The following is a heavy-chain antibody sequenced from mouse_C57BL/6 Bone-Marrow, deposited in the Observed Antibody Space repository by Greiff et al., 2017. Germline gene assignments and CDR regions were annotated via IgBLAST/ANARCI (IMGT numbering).Heavy chain of an antibody. V-gene: IGHV5-17*01. D-gene: IGHD1-1*01. Sequence: EVKLVESGGGLVKPGGSLKLSCAASGFTFSDYGMHWVRQAPEKGLEWVAYISSGSSTIYYADPVTGRFTISRDNAKNTLFLQMTSLRSEDTAMYYCARHPYYGSSYGYFDYWGQGTTLTVSS. J-gene: IGHJ2*01. CDR2: ISSGSSTI. CDR3: ARHPYYGSSYGYFDY. CDR1: GFTFSDYG.